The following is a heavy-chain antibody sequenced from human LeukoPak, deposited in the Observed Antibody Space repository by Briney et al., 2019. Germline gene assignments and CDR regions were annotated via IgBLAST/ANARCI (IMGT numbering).Heavy chain of an antibody. Sequence: SRTLSLTCTVSGGSISSYYWSWIRQPAGKGLEWIGRIYTSGSTNYNPSLKSRVTMSVDTSKNQFSLKLSSVTAADTAVYYCAALTERPPPARVSWGQGTLVTVSS. CDR2: IYTSGST. D-gene: IGHD1-1*01. CDR3: AALTERPPPARVS. CDR1: GGSISSYY. V-gene: IGHV4-4*07. J-gene: IGHJ4*02.